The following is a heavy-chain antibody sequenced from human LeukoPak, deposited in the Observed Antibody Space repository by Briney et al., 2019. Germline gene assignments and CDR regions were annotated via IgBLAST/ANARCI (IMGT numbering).Heavy chain of an antibody. J-gene: IGHJ4*02. CDR1: GGSISSGSYY. CDR2: IYTRGTT. V-gene: IGHV4-61*02. CDR3: ARRWYYYFDY. Sequence: TSSETLSLTCTVSGGSISSGSYYWSWIWQPAGKGLEWIGRIYTRGTTSYNPSLKSRVTISVDTSKNQFSLKLSSVTAADTAVYYCARRWYYYFDYWGQGTLVTVSS. D-gene: IGHD2-15*01.